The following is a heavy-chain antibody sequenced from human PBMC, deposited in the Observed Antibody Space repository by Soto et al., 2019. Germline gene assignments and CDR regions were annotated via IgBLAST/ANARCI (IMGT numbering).Heavy chain of an antibody. CDR1: GGTFSSYA. J-gene: IGHJ6*02. Sequence: SVKVSCKASGGTFSSYAISWVRQAPGQGLEWMGGIIPIFGTANYAQKFQGRVTITADESTSTAYMELSSLRSEDTAVYYCARENNYYDSSGYYGSYYYGMGVWGQGTTVTVSS. V-gene: IGHV1-69*13. CDR2: IIPIFGTA. CDR3: ARENNYYDSSGYYGSYYYGMGV. D-gene: IGHD3-22*01.